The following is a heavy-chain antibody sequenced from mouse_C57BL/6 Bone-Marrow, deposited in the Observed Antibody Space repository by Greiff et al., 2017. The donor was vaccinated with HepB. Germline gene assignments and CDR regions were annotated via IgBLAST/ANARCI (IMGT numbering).Heavy chain of an antibody. CDR2: IDPENGDT. V-gene: IGHV14-4*01. CDR1: GFNIKDDY. D-gene: IGHD4-1*02. J-gene: IGHJ2*01. Sequence: VQLKQSGAELVRPGASVKLSCTASGFNIKDDYMHWVKQRPEQGLEWIGWIDPENGDTEYASKFQGKATITADTSSNTAYLQLSSLTSEDTAVYYCTQLVYYFDYWGQGTTLTVSS. CDR3: TQLVYYFDY.